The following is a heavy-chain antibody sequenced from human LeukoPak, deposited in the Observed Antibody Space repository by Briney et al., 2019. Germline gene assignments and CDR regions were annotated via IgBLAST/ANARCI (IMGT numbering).Heavy chain of an antibody. D-gene: IGHD6-19*01. CDR2: ISGYDGRT. J-gene: IGHJ4*02. CDR1: GFTFSSSA. V-gene: IGHV3-23*01. Sequence: GGSLRLSCAASGFTFSSSAMSWVGQAPGKGLEWVSAISGYDGRTYYADSVKGRFTISRDNSKNTLYLQMTSLRAEDTAGYYCAKGGQWLPPDYWGQGTLVTVSS. CDR3: AKGGQWLPPDY.